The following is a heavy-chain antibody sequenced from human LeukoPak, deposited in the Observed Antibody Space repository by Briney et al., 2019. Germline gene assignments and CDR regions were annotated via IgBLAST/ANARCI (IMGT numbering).Heavy chain of an antibody. CDR2: IINSGGTT. CDR1: GFTFSSYG. D-gene: IGHD6-13*01. CDR3: ARRYSSFDAFDI. J-gene: IGHJ3*02. V-gene: IGHV3-23*01. Sequence: PGGSLRLSCAASGFTFSSYGMTWVRQAPGKGLEWVSAIINSGGTTYYADSVKGRFTISRDNSKSTLYLQMNSLRAEDTAVYYCARRYSSFDAFDIWGQGTMVTVSS.